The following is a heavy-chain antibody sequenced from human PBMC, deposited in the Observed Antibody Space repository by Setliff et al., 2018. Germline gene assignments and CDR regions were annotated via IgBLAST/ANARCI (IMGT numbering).Heavy chain of an antibody. V-gene: IGHV4-34*01. D-gene: IGHD3-22*01. CDR3: ARVRGITMIVEANFDY. J-gene: IGHJ4*02. Sequence: SETLSLTCAVYGGSFSGYYWSWIRQPPGKGLEWIGEINHSGSVYYNPSLKSRVTISVDTSKNQFSLKLSSVTAADTAVYYCARVRGITMIVEANFDYWGQGTLVTVSS. CDR1: GGSFSGYY. CDR2: INHSGSV.